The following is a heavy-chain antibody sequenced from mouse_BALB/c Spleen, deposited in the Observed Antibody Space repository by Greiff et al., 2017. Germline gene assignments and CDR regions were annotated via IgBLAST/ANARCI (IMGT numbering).Heavy chain of an antibody. Sequence: VMLVESGPGLVQPSQSLSITCTVSGFSLTSYGVHWVRQSPGKGLEWLGVIWSGGSTDYNAAFISRLSISKDNSKSQVFFKMNSLQANDTAIYYCARLGLHWYFDVWGAGTTVTVSS. V-gene: IGHV2-2*02. CDR2: IWSGGST. CDR3: ARLGLHWYFDV. J-gene: IGHJ1*01. CDR1: GFSLTSYG. D-gene: IGHD4-1*01.